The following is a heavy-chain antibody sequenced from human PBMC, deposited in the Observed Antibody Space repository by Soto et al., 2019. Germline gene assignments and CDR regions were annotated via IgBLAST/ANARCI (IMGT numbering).Heavy chain of an antibody. CDR3: ARETYGDYVGYFEP. J-gene: IGHJ5*02. Sequence: QLQLHEAGSRLVKSSDTLSLTCAVSGDTISTGGYSWAWIRQPPGKPLAWIGHTYHSGNPYYKPTLTVRVIISVDMATHQLSLKLSSVTAADTAVYYCARETYGDYVGYFEPWGPGTLVTVSS. CDR2: TYHSGNP. D-gene: IGHD4-17*01. CDR1: GDTISTGGYS. V-gene: IGHV4-30-2*01.